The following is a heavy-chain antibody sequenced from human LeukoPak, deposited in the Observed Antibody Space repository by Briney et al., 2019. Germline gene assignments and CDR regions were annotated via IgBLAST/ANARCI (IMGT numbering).Heavy chain of an antibody. D-gene: IGHD3-16*01. V-gene: IGHV3-7*03. J-gene: IGHJ6*02. CDR2: INHNGNVN. CDR3: ARGGGLDV. CDR1: GITFSRYW. Sequence: GGSLRLSCVDSGITFSRYWMNWARQAPGKGLEWVASINHNGNVNYYVDSVKGRFTISRDNAKNSLYLQMSNLRAEDTAVYFCARGGGLDVWGQGATVTVSS.